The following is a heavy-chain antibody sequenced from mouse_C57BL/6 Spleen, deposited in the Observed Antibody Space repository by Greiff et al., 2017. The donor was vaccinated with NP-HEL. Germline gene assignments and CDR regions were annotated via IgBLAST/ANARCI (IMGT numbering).Heavy chain of an antibody. V-gene: IGHV1-7*01. D-gene: IGHD3-3*01. Sequence: VQLPQSGAELAKPGASVKLSCKASGYTFTSYWMPWVKQRPGQGLEWIGYINPSSGYTKYNQKFKDKATLTADKSANTTYMQLSSLTYEDDAVYYCASRGEDTWFAYWGQGTLVTVSA. CDR3: ASRGEDTWFAY. J-gene: IGHJ3*01. CDR1: GYTFTSYW. CDR2: INPSSGYT.